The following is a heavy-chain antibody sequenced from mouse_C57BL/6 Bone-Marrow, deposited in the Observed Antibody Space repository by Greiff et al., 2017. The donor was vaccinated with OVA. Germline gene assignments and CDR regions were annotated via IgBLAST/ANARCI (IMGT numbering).Heavy chain of an antibody. D-gene: IGHD1-1*01. CDR1: GYTFTSYG. J-gene: IGHJ3*01. CDR3: ARGDYYGRSWTAWFAY. V-gene: IGHV1-81*01. CDR2: IYPRSGNT. Sequence: VKVVESGAELARPGASVKLSCKASGYTFTSYGISWVKQRTGQGLEWIGEIYPRSGNTYYNEKFKGKATLTADNSSSTAYMELRSLSSEDSAVYVCARGDYYGRSWTAWFAYWGQGTLVTVSA.